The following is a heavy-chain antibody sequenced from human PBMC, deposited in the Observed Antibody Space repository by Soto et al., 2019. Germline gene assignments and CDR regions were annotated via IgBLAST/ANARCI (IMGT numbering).Heavy chain of an antibody. V-gene: IGHV1-18*01. J-gene: IGHJ2*01. CDR1: GYTFSDYA. CDR3: VRCYCSVGSCYACWPFDL. Sequence: QVQLVQSRGEVKKPGASVKVSCQASGYTFSDYAISWVRQAPGQGLEWKGWMSASTRNTDQAQNFQGRVIMTLDTSTNTAYMELRSLRSADTAVYYCVRCYCSVGSCYACWPFDLWVRGTLVTVSS. D-gene: IGHD2-15*01. CDR2: MSASTRNT.